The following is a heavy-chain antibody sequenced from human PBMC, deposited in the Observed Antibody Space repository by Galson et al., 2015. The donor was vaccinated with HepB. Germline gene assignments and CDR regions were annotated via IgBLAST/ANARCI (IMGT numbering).Heavy chain of an antibody. D-gene: IGHD3-22*01. CDR3: AIAERSGFYGRD. Sequence: SVKVSCKASGHTFSIYYIHWVRQAPGQGLEWMGVINPSDGFTKYAQKFQDRVTMTRDTSTGIVFMELSSLRSEDTALYYCAIAERSGFYGRDWGQGTLVTVSS. CDR1: GHTFSIYY. J-gene: IGHJ4*02. V-gene: IGHV1-46*01. CDR2: INPSDGFT.